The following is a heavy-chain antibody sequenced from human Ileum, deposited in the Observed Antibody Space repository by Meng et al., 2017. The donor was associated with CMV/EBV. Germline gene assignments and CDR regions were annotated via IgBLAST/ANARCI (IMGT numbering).Heavy chain of an antibody. Sequence: QVQLQLWGAGRLRSSETLSLTGAVSGGSLSGYYCSWIRQPPGKGLEWIGEINYSESTNYNPSLKSRVTISVDMSKNQCSLKLRSATAADTGVYYCARRVGSGKYYFDSWSQGTLVTVSS. D-gene: IGHD3-10*01. CDR2: INYSEST. J-gene: IGHJ4*02. V-gene: IGHV4-34*01. CDR3: ARRVGSGKYYFDS. CDR1: GGSLSGYY.